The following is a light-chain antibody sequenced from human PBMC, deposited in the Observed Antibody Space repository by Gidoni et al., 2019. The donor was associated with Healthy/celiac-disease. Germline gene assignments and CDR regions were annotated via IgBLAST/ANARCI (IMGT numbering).Light chain of an antibody. Sequence: EIVLTQSPGTLSLSPEERATLSCSASQSVSSSYLAWYQQKPGQAPRLLIYGASSRATGIPDRFSGSGSGTDFTLTISRLEPEDFAVYYCQQYGSSLLYTFGQGTKLEIK. CDR2: GAS. V-gene: IGKV3-20*01. CDR3: QQYGSSLLYT. CDR1: QSVSSSY. J-gene: IGKJ2*01.